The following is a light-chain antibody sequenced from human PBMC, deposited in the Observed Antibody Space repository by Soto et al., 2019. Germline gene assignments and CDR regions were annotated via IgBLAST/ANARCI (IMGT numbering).Light chain of an antibody. CDR2: KAS. Sequence: DIQMTQSPSTLSASVGDRVTINCRASQSISSWLAWYQQKPGKAPSLLIYKASSLESGVPSRFSGSGSGTDFTLTISSLQPDDFATFYCQQYDTYPWTFGQGTKVEIK. CDR1: QSISSW. J-gene: IGKJ1*01. CDR3: QQYDTYPWT. V-gene: IGKV1-5*03.